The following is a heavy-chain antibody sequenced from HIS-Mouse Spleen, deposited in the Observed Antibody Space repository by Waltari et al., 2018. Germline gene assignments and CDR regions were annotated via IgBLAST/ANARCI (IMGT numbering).Heavy chain of an antibody. D-gene: IGHD6-13*01. CDR3: AREIPYSSSWYDWYFDL. CDR2: IYYSGST. CDR1: GGPISSSSYH. J-gene: IGHJ2*01. V-gene: IGHV4-39*07. Sequence: QLQLQESGPGLVKPSETLSLTCTVPGGPISSSSYHWAWIRQPPGKGLEWIGSIYYSGSTYYNPSLKSRVTISVDTSKNQFSLKLSSVTAADTAVYYCAREIPYSSSWYDWYFDLWGRGTLVTVSS.